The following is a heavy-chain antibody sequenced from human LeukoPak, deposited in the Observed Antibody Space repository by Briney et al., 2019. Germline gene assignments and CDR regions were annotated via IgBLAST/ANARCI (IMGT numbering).Heavy chain of an antibody. J-gene: IGHJ4*02. Sequence: SQTLSLTCTASGGSISSGSYYWIWIRQPPGKELEWIGRIYTSGSPTSHPSLTSRVPISVHPSKNHYPLTLSPVPAADTAVYYCASEHYYASSGYYDYWGQGTLVTVSS. D-gene: IGHD3-22*01. CDR1: GGSISSGSYY. CDR3: ASEHYYASSGYYDY. V-gene: IGHV4-61*02. CDR2: IYTSGSP.